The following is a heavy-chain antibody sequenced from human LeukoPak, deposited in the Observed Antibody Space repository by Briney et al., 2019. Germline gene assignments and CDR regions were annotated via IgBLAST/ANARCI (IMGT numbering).Heavy chain of an antibody. D-gene: IGHD5-12*01. CDR1: GFIFNDFW. J-gene: IGHJ4*02. CDR2: IRQDGSAK. CDR3: APPPIAATGN. V-gene: IGHV3-7*01. Sequence: GGSLRLSCTASGFIFNDFWMSWVRQAPGEGLEWVANIRQDGSAKTYVDSVKGRFTISRDNAKKSLYLLMNGLTAEDTAVYYCAPPPIAATGNWGQGTLVTVSS.